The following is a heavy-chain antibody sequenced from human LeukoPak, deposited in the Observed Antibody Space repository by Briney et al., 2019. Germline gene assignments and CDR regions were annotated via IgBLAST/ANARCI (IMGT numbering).Heavy chain of an antibody. Sequence: VASVKVSCKASGYTFTSYYMYWVRQAPGQGLEWMGLINPGGGSTNYAQKFQGRVTVTRDMSTSTVYMELSSLRSDDTAVYYCARGVHVRKYDSNHNCFDPWGQGTLVTVSS. D-gene: IGHD3-22*01. J-gene: IGHJ5*02. CDR2: INPGGGST. CDR1: GYTFTSYY. CDR3: ARGVHVRKYDSNHNCFDP. V-gene: IGHV1-46*01.